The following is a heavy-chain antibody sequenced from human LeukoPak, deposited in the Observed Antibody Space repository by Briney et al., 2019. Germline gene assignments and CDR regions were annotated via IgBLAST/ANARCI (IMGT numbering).Heavy chain of an antibody. V-gene: IGHV1-46*01. CDR2: INPSGGST. CDR3: ARDSESYCGGDRYSGHVGY. D-gene: IGHD2-21*02. CDR1: GYTFTSYY. J-gene: IGHJ4*02. Sequence: GASVKVSCKASGYTFTSYYMHWVRQAPGQGLEWMGIINPSGGSTSYAQKFQGRVTMTRDTSTSTVYMELSSLRSEDTAVYYCARDSESYCGGDRYSGHVGYWGQGTLVTVSS.